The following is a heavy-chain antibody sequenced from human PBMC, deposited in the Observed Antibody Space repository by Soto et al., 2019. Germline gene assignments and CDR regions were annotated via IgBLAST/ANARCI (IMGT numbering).Heavy chain of an antibody. D-gene: IGHD3-3*01. V-gene: IGHV2-5*01. CDR3: AHAYYDFWSGYYDAFDI. Sequence: SGPTLVKPTQTLTLTCTFSGFSLSTSGVGVGWIRQPPGKALEWLALIYWNDDKRYSPSLKSRLTITKDTSKNQVVLTMTNMDPVDTATYYCAHAYYDFWSGYYDAFDIWGQGTMVTVSS. CDR1: GFSLSTSGVG. CDR2: IYWNDDK. J-gene: IGHJ3*02.